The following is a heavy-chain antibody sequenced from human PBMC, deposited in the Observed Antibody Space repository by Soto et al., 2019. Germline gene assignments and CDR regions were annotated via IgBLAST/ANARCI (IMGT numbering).Heavy chain of an antibody. Sequence: QITLKESGPTLVKPTQTLTLTCTFSGFSLSTSAEGVGWIRQPPGKALEWLALIYWDGDERYSPSLKSRLTITKDTTETQVVLTMPNMDPADTATYASSHGSCTSADCYPNPSLDYWGQGIVVTVSS. V-gene: IGHV2-5*02. CDR1: GFSLSTSAEG. CDR2: IYWDGDE. D-gene: IGHD2-2*01. CDR3: SHGSCTSADCYPNPSLDY. J-gene: IGHJ4*02.